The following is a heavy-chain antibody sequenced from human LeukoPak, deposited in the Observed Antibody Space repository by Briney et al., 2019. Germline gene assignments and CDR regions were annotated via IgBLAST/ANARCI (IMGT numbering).Heavy chain of an antibody. J-gene: IGHJ4*02. Sequence: GGSLRLSCAASGFTFDDYAMHRVRQAPGKGLEWVSGISWNSGSIGYADSVKGRFTISRDNAKNSLYLQMNSLRAEDTALYYCTLSSGWYYFDYWGQGTLVTVSS. CDR3: TLSSGWYYFDY. CDR1: GFTFDDYA. D-gene: IGHD6-19*01. CDR2: ISWNSGSI. V-gene: IGHV3-9*01.